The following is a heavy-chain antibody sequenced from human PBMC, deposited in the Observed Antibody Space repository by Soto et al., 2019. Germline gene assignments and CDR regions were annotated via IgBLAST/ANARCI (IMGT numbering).Heavy chain of an antibody. D-gene: IGHD1-20*01. V-gene: IGHV1-3*01. CDR1: GYTFTSYA. CDR2: INAGNGNT. CDR3: ARGITLPTPFDY. Sequence: ASVKVSCKASGYTFTSYAMQWVRQAPGQRLEWMGWINAGNGNTKYSQKFQGRVTITRDTSASTAYMELSSLRSEDTAVYYCARGITLPTPFDYWGQGTLVTVPQ. J-gene: IGHJ4*02.